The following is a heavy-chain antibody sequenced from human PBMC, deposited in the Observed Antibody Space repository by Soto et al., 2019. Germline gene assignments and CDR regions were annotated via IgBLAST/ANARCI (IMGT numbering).Heavy chain of an antibody. CDR3: ARLVPEGGDAFDI. CDR2: IYYSWST. D-gene: IGHD2-15*01. V-gene: IGHV4-59*08. J-gene: IGHJ3*02. Sequence: QVQLQESGPGLVKPSETLSLTCTVSGGSISSYYWRWIRQPPGKGLEWIGYIYYSWSTNYNPSLKIRVTISVDKSKNQFALKLSSVTAADTAVYYCARLVPEGGDAFDIWGQGTMVTVSS. CDR1: GGSISSYY.